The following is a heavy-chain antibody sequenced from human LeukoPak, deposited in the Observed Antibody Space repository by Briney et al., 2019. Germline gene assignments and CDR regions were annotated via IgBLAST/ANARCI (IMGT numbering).Heavy chain of an antibody. J-gene: IGHJ4*02. D-gene: IGHD2-21*02. CDR3: ARGEVVTAIREYFNHYFDY. V-gene: IGHV3-15*01. CDR2: IKSKTDGGTT. Sequence: GGSLRLSCAASGFTFGNPWMSWVRQAPGKGLEWVGRIKSKTDGGTTEYAAAVQGRITISRDNSKNTLYLQMNSLRAEDTAVYYCARGEVVTAIREYFNHYFDYWGQGTLVTVSS. CDR1: GFTFGNPW.